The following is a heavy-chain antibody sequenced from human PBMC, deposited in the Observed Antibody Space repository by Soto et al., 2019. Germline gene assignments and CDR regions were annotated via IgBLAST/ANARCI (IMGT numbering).Heavy chain of an antibody. CDR2: ITHILGSA. Sequence: QVQLVQPGADVKKPGSSVKVSCKASGCTFSNYAIHWVRQAPGQGLEWMGRITHILGSANYSQKFQGRVTITADEYTTTAYMELGSLRSDDTAVYYCAKYGGKGGYFGKCFDPWGRGTLGTVSS. J-gene: IGHJ5*02. V-gene: IGHV1-69*15. CDR1: GCTFSNYA. D-gene: IGHD5-12*01. CDR3: AKYGGKGGYFGKCFDP.